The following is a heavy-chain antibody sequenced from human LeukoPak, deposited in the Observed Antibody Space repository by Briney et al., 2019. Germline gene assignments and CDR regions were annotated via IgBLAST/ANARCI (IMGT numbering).Heavy chain of an antibody. D-gene: IGHD3-16*01. CDR3: AKARNPKGAVERPDY. Sequence: PGRSLRLSCAASGFTFSTYGMSWVRQAPGKGLEWVSLMSYDGSDKYYADSVRGRFTISRDNSRTTLYLQMNSLRAEDTARYYCAKARNPKGAVERPDYWGQGALVTVSS. V-gene: IGHV3-30*18. CDR1: GFTFSTYG. J-gene: IGHJ4*02. CDR2: MSYDGSDK.